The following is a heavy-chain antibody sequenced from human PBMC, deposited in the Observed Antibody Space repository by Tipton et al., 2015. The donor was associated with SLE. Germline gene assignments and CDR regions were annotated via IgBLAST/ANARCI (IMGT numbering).Heavy chain of an antibody. D-gene: IGHD2-21*02. J-gene: IGHJ4*02. V-gene: IGHV4-4*02. Sequence: TLSLTCTVSGGSISSNNWWTWLRQPPGKGPEWIGKIYHRGSTNYNSSLKSRVTISLDKSKNQFSLRLSSVTAADTAMYYCARLNDATAIASFDYWGQGNLVTVSS. CDR2: IYHRGST. CDR1: GGSISSNNW. CDR3: ARLNDATAIASFDY.